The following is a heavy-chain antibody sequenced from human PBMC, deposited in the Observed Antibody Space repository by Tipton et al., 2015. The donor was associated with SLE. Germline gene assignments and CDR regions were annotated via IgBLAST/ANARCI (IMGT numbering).Heavy chain of an antibody. CDR1: GFTFNIYA. D-gene: IGHD2-2*01. J-gene: IGHJ4*02. Sequence: SLRLSCAASGFTFNIYAMHWVREPPGKGLEWVALISYDGSNKYYADSVKGRFTISRDNSKNTLYLQMNSLRAEDTAVYYCASQLLYSFDYWGQGTLVTVSS. CDR2: ISYDGSNK. V-gene: IGHV3-30*04. CDR3: ASQLLYSFDY.